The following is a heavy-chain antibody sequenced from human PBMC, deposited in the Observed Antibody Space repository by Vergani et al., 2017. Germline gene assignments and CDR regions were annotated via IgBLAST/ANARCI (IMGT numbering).Heavy chain of an antibody. V-gene: IGHV5-51*01. CDR3: ARHTTYTDS. J-gene: IGHJ4*02. Sequence: EGELVKSGPEMRKPGESLKISCKGSEYSFGNYWIGWVRQMPGKGLEWMGIIYPADSDTRYSPSFQGQVTISADKSISTAFLQWDSLKASDTALYYCARHTTYTDSWGQGTLVTVSS. D-gene: IGHD1-1*01. CDR2: IYPADSDT. CDR1: EYSFGNYW.